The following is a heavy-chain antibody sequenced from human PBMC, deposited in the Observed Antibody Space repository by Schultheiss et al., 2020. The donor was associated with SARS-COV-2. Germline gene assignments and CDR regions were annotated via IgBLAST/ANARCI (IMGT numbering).Heavy chain of an antibody. CDR3: AHRNSGWYLVYFDY. J-gene: IGHJ4*02. V-gene: IGHV2-26*01. Sequence: SGPTLVKPTETLTLTCTVSGFSLSNARMGVSWIRQPPGKALEWLAHIFSNDEKSYSTSLKSRLTISKDTSKSQVVLTMTNMDPVDTATYYCAHRNSGWYLVYFDYWGQGTLVTVSS. D-gene: IGHD6-19*01. CDR1: GFSLSNARMG. CDR2: IFSNDEK.